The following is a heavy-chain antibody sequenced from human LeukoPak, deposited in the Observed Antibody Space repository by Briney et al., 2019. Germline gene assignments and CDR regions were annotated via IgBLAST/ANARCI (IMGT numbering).Heavy chain of an antibody. CDR3: ARDHGWFGEGNWFDP. J-gene: IGHJ5*02. CDR1: GGSISSYY. V-gene: IGHV4-59*12. Sequence: SETLSLTCTVSGGSISSYYWSWIRQPPGKGLEWIGYIYYSGSTNYNPSLKSRVTISVDTSKNQFSLKLSSVTAADTAVYYCARDHGWFGEGNWFDPWGQGTLVTVSS. D-gene: IGHD3-10*01. CDR2: IYYSGST.